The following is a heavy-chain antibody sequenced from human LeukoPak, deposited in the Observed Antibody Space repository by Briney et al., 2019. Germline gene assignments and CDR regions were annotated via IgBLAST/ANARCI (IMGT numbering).Heavy chain of an antibody. Sequence: TSETLSLTCTVSGGSISSYYWSWIRQPPGKGLEWIGYIYYSGSTNYNPSLKSRVTISVDTSKNQFSLKLSSVTAADAAVYYCARRAIAAAAHNWFDPWGQGTLVTVSS. CDR2: IYYSGST. J-gene: IGHJ5*02. CDR3: ARRAIAAAAHNWFDP. CDR1: GGSISSYY. D-gene: IGHD6-13*01. V-gene: IGHV4-59*12.